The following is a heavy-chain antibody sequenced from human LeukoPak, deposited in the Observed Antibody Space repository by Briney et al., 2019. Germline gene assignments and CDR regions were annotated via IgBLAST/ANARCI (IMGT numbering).Heavy chain of an antibody. V-gene: IGHV5-51*01. Sequence: GESLKISCKGSGYSFTSYWIGWVRQMPGKGLEWMGIIYPGDFDTRYSPSFQGQVTISADKSISTAYLQWSSLKASDTAMYYCARHQGAVDTAMVNADWFDPWGQGTLVTVSS. CDR3: ARHQGAVDTAMVNADWFDP. D-gene: IGHD5-18*01. J-gene: IGHJ5*02. CDR2: IYPGDFDT. CDR1: GYSFTSYW.